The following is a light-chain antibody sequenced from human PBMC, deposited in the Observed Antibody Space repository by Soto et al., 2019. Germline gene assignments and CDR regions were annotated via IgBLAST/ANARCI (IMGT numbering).Light chain of an antibody. J-gene: IGLJ2*01. Sequence: QSVLTQPASVSGSPGQSITISCTGSNSDIGAYDYVSWYQQHPGKPPTLLIYEVTFRPSGVPNRFSGSKSGNTATLTISWLLTEDEADYYCGSYASATLIFGGGTKLTVL. CDR1: NSDIGAYDY. V-gene: IGLV2-14*01. CDR2: EVT. CDR3: GSYASATLI.